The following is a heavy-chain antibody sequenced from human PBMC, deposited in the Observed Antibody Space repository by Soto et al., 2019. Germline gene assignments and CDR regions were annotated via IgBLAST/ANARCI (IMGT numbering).Heavy chain of an antibody. D-gene: IGHD4-17*01. CDR3: ARDTGPQAYDYGDYYYYYGMDV. J-gene: IGHJ6*02. CDR1: GVSFSGYY. V-gene: IGHV4-34*01. Sequence: SETLSLTCAVYGVSFSGYYWSWIRQSPRKGLEWIGQINHSGSTNYNPSLKSRVTISLVTSKNQFSLKLTSVTAADTAVYYCARDTGPQAYDYGDYYYYYGMDVWGQGTTVTVS. CDR2: INHSGST.